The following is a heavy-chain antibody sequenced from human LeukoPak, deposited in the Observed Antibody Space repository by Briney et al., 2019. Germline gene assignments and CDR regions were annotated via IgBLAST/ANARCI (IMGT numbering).Heavy chain of an antibody. CDR3: AKDPSSMVRGVPGAFDI. V-gene: IGHV3-30*02. J-gene: IGHJ3*02. CDR2: IRYDGSNK. Sequence: PGGSLRLSCAASGFTFSSYGMHWVRQAPGKGLEWVAFIRYDGSNKYYADSVKGRFTISRDNSKNTLYLQMNSLRAEDTAVYYCAKDPSSMVRGVPGAFDIWGQGTMVTVSS. CDR1: GFTFSSYG. D-gene: IGHD3-10*01.